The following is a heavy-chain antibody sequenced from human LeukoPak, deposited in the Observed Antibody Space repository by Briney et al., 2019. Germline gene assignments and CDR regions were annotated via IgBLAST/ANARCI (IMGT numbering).Heavy chain of an antibody. CDR1: GFTSSTYW. Sequence: GGSLRLSCAASGFTSSTYWMNWVRQAPGKGLEWVANINQDGNEKYYVDSVKGRFTISRDNAKNSLYLQMNSLRAEDTAVYYCARAGLLWFGDSKFDYWGQGTLVTVSS. J-gene: IGHJ4*02. V-gene: IGHV3-7*04. D-gene: IGHD3-10*01. CDR3: ARAGLLWFGDSKFDY. CDR2: INQDGNEK.